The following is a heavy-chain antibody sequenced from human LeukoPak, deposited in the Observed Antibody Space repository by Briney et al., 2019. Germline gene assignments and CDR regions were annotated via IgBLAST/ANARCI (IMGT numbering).Heavy chain of an antibody. D-gene: IGHD6-19*01. J-gene: IGHJ5*02. CDR3: ARAEGYSSVWYYRRGGKFGSFDP. V-gene: IGHV3-53*01. CDR1: GFTVSSNY. Sequence: GGSLRLSCAASGFTVSSNYMNWVRQAPGKGLEWVSVIYSGGSTFYADSVEGRFTISRDNSNNTLYLQMNSLRAEDTAMYYCARAEGYSSVWYYRRGGKFGSFDPWGQGTLVTVSS. CDR2: IYSGGST.